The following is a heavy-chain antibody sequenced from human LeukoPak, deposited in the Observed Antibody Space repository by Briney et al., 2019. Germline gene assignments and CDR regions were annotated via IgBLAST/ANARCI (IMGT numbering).Heavy chain of an antibody. D-gene: IGHD3-10*01. V-gene: IGHV1-18*01. CDR1: GYTFTSYG. CDR3: ARGSVSGPSYYGSDFDY. Sequence: VASVKVSCKASGYTFTSYGISWVRQAPGQGLEWMGWISAYNGNTNYAQKLQGRVTMTTDTSTSTAYMELRSLRSDDTAVYYCARGSVSGPSYYGSDFDYWGQGTLVTVSS. J-gene: IGHJ4*02. CDR2: ISAYNGNT.